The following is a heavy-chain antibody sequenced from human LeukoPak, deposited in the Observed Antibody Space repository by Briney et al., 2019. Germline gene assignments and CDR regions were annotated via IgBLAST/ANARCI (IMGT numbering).Heavy chain of an antibody. Sequence: SETLSLTCTVSGGFIGSSSYYWGWIRQPPGKGLDWIGSIYYRGSTYYNPSLKSRVTISVDTSKNQFSLKLTSVTAADTAVYYCASQGIKARPDYWGQGTLVTVSS. D-gene: IGHD6-6*01. CDR3: ASQGIKARPDY. J-gene: IGHJ4*02. CDR1: GGFIGSSSYY. CDR2: IYYRGST. V-gene: IGHV4-39*01.